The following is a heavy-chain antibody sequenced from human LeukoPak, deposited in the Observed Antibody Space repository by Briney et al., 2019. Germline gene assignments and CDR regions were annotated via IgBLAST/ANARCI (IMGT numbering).Heavy chain of an antibody. D-gene: IGHD2-2*01. V-gene: IGHV1-69*13. J-gene: IGHJ5*02. CDR3: ARGGVLGYCSSTSCYASPFDP. CDR2: IIPIFGTA. CDR1: GGTFSSYA. Sequence: SVKVSCKASGGTFSSYAISWVRQAPGQGLEWMGGIIPIFGTASYAQKFQGRVTITADESTSTAYMELSSLRSEDTAVYYCARGGVLGYCSSTSCYASPFDPWGQGTLVTVSS.